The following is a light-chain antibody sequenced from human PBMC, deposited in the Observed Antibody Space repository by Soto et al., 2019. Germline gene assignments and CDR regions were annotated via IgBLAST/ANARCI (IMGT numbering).Light chain of an antibody. V-gene: IGKV1-6*01. CDR3: LQHYFYPYT. CDR2: AAS. Sequence: ALQMTQSPSSLSASVGDRVTITCRASQGIRNDLGWFQQKLGKAPKLLMYAASSPQSGVPSRFSGSGSGTDFTLTISSLQPEDVATYYCLQHYFYPYTFGQGTKLEIK. J-gene: IGKJ2*01. CDR1: QGIRND.